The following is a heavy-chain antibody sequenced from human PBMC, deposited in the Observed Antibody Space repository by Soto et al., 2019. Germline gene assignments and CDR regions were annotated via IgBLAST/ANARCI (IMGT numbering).Heavy chain of an antibody. CDR1: GFTFSSYG. CDR2: ISYDGSSK. D-gene: IGHD7-27*01. CDR3: ARRLGSRGYFDY. Sequence: QVQLVESGGGVVQPGRSLRLSCAASGFTFSSYGMHWVRQAPGKGLEWVAVISYDGSSKYYTDSVKGRFTISRDNSKNTLYLQMNSLRAEDTAVYYCARRLGSRGYFDYWGQGTLVTVSS. V-gene: IGHV3-30*03. J-gene: IGHJ4*02.